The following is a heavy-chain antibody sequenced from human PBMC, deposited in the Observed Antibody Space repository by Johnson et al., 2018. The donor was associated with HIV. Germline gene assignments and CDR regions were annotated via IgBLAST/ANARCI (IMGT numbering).Heavy chain of an antibody. Sequence: VQLVESGGGVVQPGGSLRISCAASGFTVSSNYMRWVRQAPGKGLEWVAVIYSGGSTYYADTVKGRVTISRDNAKKTLYLQMDNPRTEDTAIYYCARDGIYSSPHDAFDIWGQGTMVTVSS. J-gene: IGHJ3*02. CDR1: GFTVSSNY. V-gene: IGHV3-53*01. CDR3: ARDGIYSSPHDAFDI. D-gene: IGHD3-22*01. CDR2: IYSGGST.